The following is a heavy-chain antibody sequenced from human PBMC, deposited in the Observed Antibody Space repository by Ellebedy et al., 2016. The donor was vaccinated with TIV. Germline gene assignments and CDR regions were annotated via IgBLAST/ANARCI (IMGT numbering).Heavy chain of an antibody. D-gene: IGHD1-26*01. J-gene: IGHJ4*02. CDR2: ISSSTSSI. Sequence: GGSLRLSCAASGFTFSSYSMNWVRQTPEKGLKWVSYISSSTSSISYADSVKGRFTISRDNAKNSLYLQMNSLRAEDTAVYYCARFYGSYCDYWGQGTLVTVSS. V-gene: IGHV3-48*01. CDR3: ARFYGSYCDY. CDR1: GFTFSSYS.